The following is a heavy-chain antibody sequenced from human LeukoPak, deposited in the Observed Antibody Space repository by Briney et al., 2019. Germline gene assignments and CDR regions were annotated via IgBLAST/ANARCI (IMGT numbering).Heavy chain of an antibody. J-gene: IGHJ4*02. Sequence: GGSLRLSCAASGFAFTSYTMNWVRQAPGKGLEWVSSISSSSSYIYYADSVQGLFTISRDNAKNSLYLQMNSLRVEDTAVYYCTRDFRGSYADYWDQGTLVTVSS. V-gene: IGHV3-21*01. CDR2: ISSSSSYI. CDR3: TRDFRGSYADY. D-gene: IGHD1-26*01. CDR1: GFAFTSYT.